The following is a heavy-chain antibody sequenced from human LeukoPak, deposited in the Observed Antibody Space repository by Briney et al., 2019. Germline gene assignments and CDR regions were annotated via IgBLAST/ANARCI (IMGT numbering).Heavy chain of an antibody. Sequence: SETLPLTCTVSGGSISSGSYYWSWIRQPAGKGLEWIGRIYTSGSTNYNPSLKSRVTISVGTSKNQFSLKLSSVTAADTAVYYCARVARKGSIVDYWGQGTLVTVSS. CDR3: ARVARKGSIVDY. D-gene: IGHD2-21*01. CDR2: IYTSGST. V-gene: IGHV4-61*02. J-gene: IGHJ4*02. CDR1: GGSISSGSYY.